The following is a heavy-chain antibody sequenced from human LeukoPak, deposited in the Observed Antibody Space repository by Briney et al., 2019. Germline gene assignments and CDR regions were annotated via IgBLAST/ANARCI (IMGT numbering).Heavy chain of an antibody. CDR3: ARGLSPVNPNRLWFGELVFLDGFDP. V-gene: IGHV4-4*02. CDR1: GGSISSSNW. CDR2: IYHSGST. D-gene: IGHD3-10*01. Sequence: SETLSLTCAVSGGSISSSNWWSWVRQPPGKGLEWIGEIYHSGSTNYNPSLKSRVTISVDKSKNQFSLKLSSVTAADTAVYYCARGLSPVNPNRLWFGELVFLDGFDPWGQGTLVTVSS. J-gene: IGHJ5*02.